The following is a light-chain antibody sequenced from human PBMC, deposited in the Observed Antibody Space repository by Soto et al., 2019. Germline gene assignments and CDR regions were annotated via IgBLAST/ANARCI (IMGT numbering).Light chain of an antibody. V-gene: IGKV3-11*01. CDR1: QSISSY. J-gene: IGKJ2*01. CDR2: DAS. CDR3: HQRSNWPRT. Sequence: EIVLTQSPATLSLSPGEIATLSCRASQSISSYLAWYQRKPGQAPRLLIYDASTRATGIPARFSGSGSETDFTLTTSSLEREDVAVYYCHQRSNWPRTFGQGTKLEIK.